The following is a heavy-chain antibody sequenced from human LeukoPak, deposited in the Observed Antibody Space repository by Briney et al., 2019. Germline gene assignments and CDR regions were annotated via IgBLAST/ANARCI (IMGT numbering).Heavy chain of an antibody. CDR3: ASAAVAGTRDY. Sequence: SETLSLTCTVSGGSISSYYWSWIRQPPGKGLEWIGYIYYSGSTNYNLSLKSRVTISVDTSKNQFSLKLSSVTAADTAVYYCASAAVAGTRDYWGQGTLVTVSS. V-gene: IGHV4-59*01. CDR2: IYYSGST. CDR1: GGSISSYY. D-gene: IGHD6-19*01. J-gene: IGHJ4*02.